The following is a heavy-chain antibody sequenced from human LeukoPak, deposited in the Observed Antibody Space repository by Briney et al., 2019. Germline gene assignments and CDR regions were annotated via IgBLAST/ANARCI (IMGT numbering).Heavy chain of an antibody. CDR1: GGSISSGGYY. CDR2: IYYSGST. CDR3: ATGYYYDSSGMFDY. Sequence: KPSETLSLTCTVSGGSISSGGYYWSWIRQPPGKGLEWIGYIYYSGSTNYNPSLKSRVAISVDTSKNQFSLKLSSVTAADTAVYYCATGYYYDSSGMFDYWGQGTLVTVSS. D-gene: IGHD3-22*01. V-gene: IGHV4-61*08. J-gene: IGHJ4*02.